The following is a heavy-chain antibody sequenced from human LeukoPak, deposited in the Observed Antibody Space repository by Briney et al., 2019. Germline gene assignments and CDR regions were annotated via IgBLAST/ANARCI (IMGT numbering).Heavy chain of an antibody. CDR1: GFTFGSYS. CDR3: ARDIAPVRGVIGRHPPYYMDV. CDR2: ISSSSSYI. J-gene: IGHJ6*03. Sequence: TGGSLRLSCAASGFTFGSYSMNWVRQAPGKGLEWVSSISSSSSYIYYADSVKGRFTISRDNAKNSLYLQMNSLRSDDTAVYYCARDIAPVRGVIGRHPPYYMDVWGKGTTVTVSS. D-gene: IGHD3-10*01. V-gene: IGHV3-21*04.